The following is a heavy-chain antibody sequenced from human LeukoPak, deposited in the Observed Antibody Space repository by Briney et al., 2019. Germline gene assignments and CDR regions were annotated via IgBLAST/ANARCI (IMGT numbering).Heavy chain of an antibody. V-gene: IGHV1-18*01. CDR3: ARDRRRYYYYGMDV. J-gene: IGHJ6*02. Sequence: GASVKVSCKASGYTFTSYGISWVRQAPGQGLEWMGWISAYKGNTNYAQKLQGRVTMTTDTSTSTAYMELRSLRSDDTAVYYCARDRRRYYYYGMDVWGQGTTVTVSS. CDR1: GYTFTSYG. CDR2: ISAYKGNT.